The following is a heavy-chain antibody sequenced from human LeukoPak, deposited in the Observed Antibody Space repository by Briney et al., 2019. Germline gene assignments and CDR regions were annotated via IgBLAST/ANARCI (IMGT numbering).Heavy chain of an antibody. D-gene: IGHD6-19*01. CDR3: ARDSGRENDEGFWFDP. Sequence: EASVKVSCKASGYTFTTFDINWVRQAGGQGLEWVGWMNPKSGNTGYAQKFQGRVSMTRDTSISTAYMELSSLTSEDTAVYYCARDSGRENDEGFWFDPWGQGTLVTVSS. V-gene: IGHV1-8*01. J-gene: IGHJ5*02. CDR1: GYTFTTFD. CDR2: MNPKSGNT.